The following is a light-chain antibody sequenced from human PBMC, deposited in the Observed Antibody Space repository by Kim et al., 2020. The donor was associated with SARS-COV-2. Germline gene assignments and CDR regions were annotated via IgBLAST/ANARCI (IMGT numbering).Light chain of an antibody. CDR2: DAS. CDR1: QDIRKV. V-gene: IGKV1-33*01. Sequence: SVGDSVTITCQASQDIRKVLNWYQHKPGKAPELLICDASTLRTGVPSRFSGSASGTHFTFTISNLQPEDIATYYCQQYNNLQAITFGQGTRLEIK. J-gene: IGKJ5*01. CDR3: QQYNNLQAIT.